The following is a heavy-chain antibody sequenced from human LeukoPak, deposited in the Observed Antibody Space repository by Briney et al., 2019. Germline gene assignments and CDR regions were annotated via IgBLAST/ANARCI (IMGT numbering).Heavy chain of an antibody. CDR2: INHSGST. CDR3: ASSTVTTYY. Sequence: PSETLSLTCAVYGVSFSGYYWSWIRQPPGKGLEWIGEINHSGSTNYNPSLKSRVTISVDTSKNQFSLKLSSVTAADTAVYYCASSTVTTYYWGQGTLVTVSS. D-gene: IGHD4-11*01. V-gene: IGHV4-34*01. CDR1: GVSFSGYY. J-gene: IGHJ4*02.